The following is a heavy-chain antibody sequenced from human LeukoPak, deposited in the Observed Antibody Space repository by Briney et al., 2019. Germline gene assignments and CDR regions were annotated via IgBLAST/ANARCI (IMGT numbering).Heavy chain of an antibody. CDR1: GFTFSSYA. CDR2: ISYDGSNK. Sequence: GGSLRLSCAAPGFTFSSYAMHWVRQAPGKGLEWVAVISYDGSNKYYADSVKGRFTISRDNSKNTLYLQMNSLRAEDTAVYYCARAAVAGPNDYWGQGTLVTVSS. CDR3: ARAAVAGPNDY. V-gene: IGHV3-30-3*01. D-gene: IGHD6-19*01. J-gene: IGHJ4*02.